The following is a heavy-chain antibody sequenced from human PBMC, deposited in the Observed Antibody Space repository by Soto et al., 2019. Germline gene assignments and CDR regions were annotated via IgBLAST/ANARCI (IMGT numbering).Heavy chain of an antibody. J-gene: IGHJ4*02. Sequence: ASVKVSCKASGGTFSSYAISWVRQAPGQGLEWMGGIIPIFGTANYAQKFQGRVTITADESTSTAYMELSSLRSEDTAVYYCARLGYCTNGVCYTSGSVNYWGQGTLVTVSS. CDR3: ARLGYCTNGVCYTSGSVNY. V-gene: IGHV1-69*13. D-gene: IGHD2-8*01. CDR1: GGTFSSYA. CDR2: IIPIFGTA.